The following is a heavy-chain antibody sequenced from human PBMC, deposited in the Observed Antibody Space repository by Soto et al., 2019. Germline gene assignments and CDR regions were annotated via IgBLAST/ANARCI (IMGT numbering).Heavy chain of an antibody. D-gene: IGHD2-15*01. V-gene: IGHV3-11*01. CDR2: ISSSGSTI. CDR3: ARVLRVWNVVVAATSDWYFDL. CDR1: GFTFSDYY. Sequence: QVQLVESGGGLVKPGGSLRLSCAASGFTFSDYYMSWIRQAPGKGLEWVSYISSSGSTIYYADSVKGRFTISRDNAKNSLYLQVNSLRAEDTAVYYCARVLRVWNVVVAATSDWYFDLWGRGTLVTVSS. J-gene: IGHJ2*01.